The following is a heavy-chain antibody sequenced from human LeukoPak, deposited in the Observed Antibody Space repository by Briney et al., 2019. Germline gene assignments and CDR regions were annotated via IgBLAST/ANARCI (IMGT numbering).Heavy chain of an antibody. CDR3: ARAAGNYYDILTGYSFDY. J-gene: IGHJ4*02. V-gene: IGHV1-69*13. CDR2: IIPIFGTA. D-gene: IGHD3-9*01. Sequence: ASVTVSCKASGGTFSSYAISWVRQAPGQGLEWMGGIIPIFGTANYAQKFQGRATITADESTSTAYMELSSLRSEDTAVYYCARAAGNYYDILTGYSFDYWGQGTLVTVSS. CDR1: GGTFSSYA.